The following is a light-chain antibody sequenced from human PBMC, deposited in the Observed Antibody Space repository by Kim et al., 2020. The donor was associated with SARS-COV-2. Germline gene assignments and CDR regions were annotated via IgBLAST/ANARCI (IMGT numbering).Light chain of an antibody. CDR1: QSVASNH. CDR3: QQYDRSPYT. V-gene: IGKV3-20*01. Sequence: LAPGERATLSCRASQSVASNHLAWFQQKPGKAPRLIVYGTSSRATGIPDRFSGSGSGTDFTLTISRLEPEDFAIYYCQQYDRSPYTFGQGTKLEI. CDR2: GTS. J-gene: IGKJ2*01.